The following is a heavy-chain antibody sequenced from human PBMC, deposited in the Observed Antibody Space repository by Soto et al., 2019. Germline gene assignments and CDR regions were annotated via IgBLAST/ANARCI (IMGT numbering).Heavy chain of an antibody. Sequence: EVQLVESGGGLVQPGGSLRLSCAASGFTFSSYWMSWVRQAPGKGLEWVANIRQDGSDKYYVDSVKGRFTISRDNSKNSQYLQMNRLRAEDTAIYYCASPQQWLGQRGDFDYWGQGTLVTVSS. J-gene: IGHJ4*02. CDR1: GFTFSSYW. V-gene: IGHV3-7*05. D-gene: IGHD6-19*01. CDR3: ASPQQWLGQRGDFDY. CDR2: IRQDGSDK.